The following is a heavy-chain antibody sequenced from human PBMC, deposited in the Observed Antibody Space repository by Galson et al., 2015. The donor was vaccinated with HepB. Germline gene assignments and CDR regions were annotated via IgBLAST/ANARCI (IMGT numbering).Heavy chain of an antibody. D-gene: IGHD3-10*01. CDR1: GGTSSRYA. V-gene: IGHV1-69*04. CDR3: ARYAMVRELYYGKDF. Sequence: SVKVSCKASGGTSSRYAISWVRQAPGQGLEWMGRIIPILGIANYAQKFQDRVTITADKSTSTAYMELSSLTSEDTAVYYCARYAMVRELYYGKDFWGQGTTVTVSS. CDR2: IIPILGIA. J-gene: IGHJ6*02.